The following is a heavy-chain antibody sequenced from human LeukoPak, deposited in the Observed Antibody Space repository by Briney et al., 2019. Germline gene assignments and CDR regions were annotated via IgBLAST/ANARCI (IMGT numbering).Heavy chain of an antibody. V-gene: IGHV3-23*01. CDR1: GLTVSSNS. J-gene: IGHJ4*02. CDR2: ISGSGGST. Sequence: GGSLRLSCAASGLTVSSNSMSWVRQAPGKGLEWVSAISGSGGSTYYADSVKGRFTISRDNSKNTLYLQMNSLRAEDTAVYYCARDRGGAYDFWSGYYTGYFDYWGQGTLVPVSS. CDR3: ARDRGGAYDFWSGYYTGYFDY. D-gene: IGHD3-3*01.